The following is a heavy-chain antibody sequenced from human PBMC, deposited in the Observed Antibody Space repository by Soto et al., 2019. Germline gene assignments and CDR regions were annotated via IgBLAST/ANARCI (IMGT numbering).Heavy chain of an antibody. Sequence: LMXYCASSGFTFSSYSMNWVRQAPGKGLEWVSSISSSSSYIYYADSVKGRFTISRDNAKNSLYLQMNSLRAEDTAVYYCARPEEDWFDPWGQGTLVTVSS. CDR2: ISSSSSYI. CDR1: GFTFSSYS. J-gene: IGHJ5*02. CDR3: ARPEEDWFDP. V-gene: IGHV3-21*01.